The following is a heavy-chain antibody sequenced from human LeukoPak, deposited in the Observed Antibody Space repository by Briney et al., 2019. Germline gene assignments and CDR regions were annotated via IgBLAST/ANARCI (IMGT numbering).Heavy chain of an antibody. J-gene: IGHJ4*02. D-gene: IGHD3-16*02. CDR3: ATMGYDYVWGSYRRFLNV. CDR1: GYTFTTYG. CDR2: ISPYNGGA. Sequence: ASVKVFCKASGYTFTTYGINWVRQAPGQGLEWMGWISPYNGGANYAQKFQDRVTTTTDTSTTTVYMELRGLTSDDTAVYYCATMGYDYVWGSYRRFLNVWGQGTLVTVSS. V-gene: IGHV1-18*01.